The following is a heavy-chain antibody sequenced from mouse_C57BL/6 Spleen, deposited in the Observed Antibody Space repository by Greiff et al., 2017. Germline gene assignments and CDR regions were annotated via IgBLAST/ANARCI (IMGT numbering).Heavy chain of an antibody. Sequence: VHLVESGAELVRPGASVKLSCKASGYTFTDYYINWVKQRPGQGLEWIARIYPGSGNTYYNEKFKGKATLTAEKSSSTAYMQLSSLTSEDSAVYFCARETGPFDYWGQGTTLTVSS. CDR2: IYPGSGNT. CDR3: ARETGPFDY. CDR1: GYTFTDYY. J-gene: IGHJ2*01. V-gene: IGHV1-76*01.